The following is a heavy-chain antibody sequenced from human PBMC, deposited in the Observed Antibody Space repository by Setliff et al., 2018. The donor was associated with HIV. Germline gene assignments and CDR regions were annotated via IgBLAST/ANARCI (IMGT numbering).Heavy chain of an antibody. J-gene: IGHJ6*02. CDR3: ARGGRLQYFDWPSYAMDV. CDR2: INRDGSST. Sequence: GESLKISCAASGFTFSSYGMHWVRQAPGEGLVWVSRINRDGSSTNYADSVKGRFTISRDNAKNTLYLQMNSLRVEDTAVYYCARGGRLQYFDWPSYAMDVWGQGTTVTVSS. CDR1: GFTFSSYG. D-gene: IGHD3-9*01. V-gene: IGHV3-74*01.